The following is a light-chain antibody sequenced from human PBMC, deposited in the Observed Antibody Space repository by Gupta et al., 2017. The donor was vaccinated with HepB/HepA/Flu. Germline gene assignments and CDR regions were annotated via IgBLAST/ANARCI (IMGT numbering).Light chain of an antibody. CDR3: YEEYYIPWT. CDR2: WAS. V-gene: IGKV4-1*01. Sequence: DIVMTQSPDSLAVSLGERATINCKSSQSVLDSSTNNNYLSWYQQKAGQPPKLLIYWASTRESAVRVSFSGWGSGLALTLTILSRQAAAMAVYYCYEEYYIPWTFGPGTKVEIK. J-gene: IGKJ1*01. CDR1: QSVLDSSTNNNY.